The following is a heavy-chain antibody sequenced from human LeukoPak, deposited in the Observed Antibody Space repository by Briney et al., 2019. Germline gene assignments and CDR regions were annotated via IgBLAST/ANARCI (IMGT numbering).Heavy chain of an antibody. CDR1: GGSFSGYY. V-gene: IGHV4-34*01. D-gene: IGHD3-3*01. Sequence: SETLSLTCAVYGGSFSGYYWSWLRQPPGKGLEWIGEINHSGSTNYNPSLKSRVTISVDTSKNQFSLKLSSVTAADTAVYYCARGGLVLRFLEWLSKPYNWFDPWGQGTLVTVSS. J-gene: IGHJ5*02. CDR2: INHSGST. CDR3: ARGGLVLRFLEWLSKPYNWFDP.